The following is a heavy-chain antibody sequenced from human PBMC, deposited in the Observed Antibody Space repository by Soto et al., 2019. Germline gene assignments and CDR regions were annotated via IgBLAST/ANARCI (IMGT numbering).Heavy chain of an antibody. D-gene: IGHD1-26*01. Sequence: SETLSLTCAVYGGSFSIYYLNWIRQPPGKGLEWIGQINHSGSTNYNPSLKSRVTISIDKSTNQVSLNLSSVTAADTAVYYCVRASERYSENYYKAYFDYWGQGTLVTVSS. CDR3: VRASERYSENYYKAYFDY. CDR2: INHSGST. V-gene: IGHV4-34*01. J-gene: IGHJ4*02. CDR1: GGSFSIYY.